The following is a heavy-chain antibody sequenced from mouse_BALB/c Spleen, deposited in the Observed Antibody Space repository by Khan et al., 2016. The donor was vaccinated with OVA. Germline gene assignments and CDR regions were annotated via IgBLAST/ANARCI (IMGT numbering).Heavy chain of an antibody. CDR2: ISCSGST. CDR3: ARWFTY. J-gene: IGHJ3*01. CDR1: GYSITSDYA. V-gene: IGHV3-2*02. Sequence: EVQLQESGPGLVKPSPSLSLTCPVTGYSITSDYAWNWIRQFPGNKLEWMGYISCSGSTTYNPSLKSRISITRDTSKNQFFLQLNSVTTEDTATYYCARWFTYWGQGTLVTVSA.